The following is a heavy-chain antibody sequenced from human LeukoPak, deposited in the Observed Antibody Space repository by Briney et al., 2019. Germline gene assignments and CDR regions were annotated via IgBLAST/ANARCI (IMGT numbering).Heavy chain of an antibody. CDR3: ARLYCSGGSCWFDY. CDR1: GFTLSSYW. Sequence: GGSLRLSCAASGFTLSSYWMSWVRQAPGKGLEWVANIKQDGSEKYYVDSVKGRFTISRDNAKNSLYLQMNSLRAEDTAVYYCARLYCSGGSCWFDYWGQGTLVTVSS. CDR2: IKQDGSEK. D-gene: IGHD2-15*01. J-gene: IGHJ4*02. V-gene: IGHV3-7*01.